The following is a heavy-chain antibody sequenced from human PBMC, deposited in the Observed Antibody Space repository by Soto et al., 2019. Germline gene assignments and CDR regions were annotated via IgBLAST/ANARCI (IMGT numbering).Heavy chain of an antibody. CDR1: GFTLSTYS. Sequence: EVQLVESGGGLVQPGGSLRLSCAASGFTLSTYSMQWVRQAPGKGPEWVSYNSDSSRGVIFYAESVKGRFTISRDNAKNALYLQMNSLRADDPAVYYCARGCSGACCFEYWGQGTPVTVSS. V-gene: IGHV3-48*04. CDR3: ARGCSGACCFEY. CDR2: NSDSSRGVI. D-gene: IGHD2-8*01. J-gene: IGHJ4*02.